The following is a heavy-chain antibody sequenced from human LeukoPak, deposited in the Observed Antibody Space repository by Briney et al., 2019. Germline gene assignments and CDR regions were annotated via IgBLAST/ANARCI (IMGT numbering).Heavy chain of an antibody. D-gene: IGHD3-3*01. CDR1: GGSMSSYY. J-gene: IGHJ5*02. CDR2: IYCSGST. CDR3: ARVSTSGPNWFDP. Sequence: ASETLSLTCTVSGGSMSSYYWSWIRQPPGKGLEWIGYIYCSGSTNYNPSLKSRVTISVDTSKNQFSLKLSSVTAADTAVYYCARVSTSGPNWFDPWGQGTLVTVSS. V-gene: IGHV4-59*01.